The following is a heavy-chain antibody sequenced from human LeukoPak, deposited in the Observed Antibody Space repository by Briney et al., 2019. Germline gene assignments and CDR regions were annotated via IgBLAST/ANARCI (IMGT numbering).Heavy chain of an antibody. V-gene: IGHV3-30*02. CDR1: GFTFSSYG. CDR3: SKDRLDRTGYYFFDY. Sequence: GGSLRLSCAASGFTFSSYGMHWVRQAPGKGLEWVASIRYDGDNKYYADSVRGRFTISRDDSRNTLYVQMNSLRVEDTAVYFCSKDRLDRTGYYFFDYWGQGTLFTVSS. D-gene: IGHD3-9*01. J-gene: IGHJ4*02. CDR2: IRYDGDNK.